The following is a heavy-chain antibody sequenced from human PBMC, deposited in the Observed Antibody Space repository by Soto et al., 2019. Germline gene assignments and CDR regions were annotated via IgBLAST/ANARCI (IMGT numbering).Heavy chain of an antibody. CDR2: IYTPGST. J-gene: IGHJ4*02. V-gene: IGHV3-53*01. CDR1: GFTVSRSY. D-gene: IGHD1-26*01. CDR3: ARGLVRSTTAFDY. Sequence: GGSLRLSCGASGFTVSRSYMSWVRQAPGKGLEWVSSIYTPGSTYYADSVKGRFTISRDNSKNTLYLQMNSLRVEDTAVYSCARGLVRSTTAFDYWGQGTLVTVSS.